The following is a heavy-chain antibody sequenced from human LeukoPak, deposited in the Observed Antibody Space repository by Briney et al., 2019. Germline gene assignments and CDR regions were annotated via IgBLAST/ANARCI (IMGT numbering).Heavy chain of an antibody. CDR3: ATQWERYSPPSDY. D-gene: IGHD1-26*01. Sequence: AGGSLRLSCAASGFTFSSYAMSWVRQAPGKGLEWVSAISGSGGSTYHADSVKGRFTISRDNSKNTLYLQMNSLRAEDTAVYYCATQWERYSPPSDYWGQGTLVTVSS. J-gene: IGHJ4*02. V-gene: IGHV3-23*01. CDR2: ISGSGGST. CDR1: GFTFSSYA.